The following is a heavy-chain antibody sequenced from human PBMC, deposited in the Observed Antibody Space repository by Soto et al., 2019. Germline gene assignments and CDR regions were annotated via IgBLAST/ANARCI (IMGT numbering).Heavy chain of an antibody. CDR3: ARDGYCSGGSCYSVPVFDY. V-gene: IGHV3-33*01. CDR2: IWYDGSKK. Sequence: QVQLVESGGGVVQPGRYLRLSCAASGFTFSSYGMHWVRQAPGKGLERVSVIWYDGSKKYYADSVKGRFTISRDNSKNTLYLQMNSLRAEDTAVYYCARDGYCSGGSCYSVPVFDYWGQGTLVTVSS. CDR1: GFTFSSYG. J-gene: IGHJ4*02. D-gene: IGHD2-15*01.